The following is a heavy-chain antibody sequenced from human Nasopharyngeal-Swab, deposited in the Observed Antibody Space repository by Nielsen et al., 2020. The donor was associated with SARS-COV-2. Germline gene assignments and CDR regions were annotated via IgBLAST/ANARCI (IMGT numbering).Heavy chain of an antibody. D-gene: IGHD6-19*01. V-gene: IGHV4-39*01. CDR2: IYYSGST. CDR3: ARHWGWYRFDP. Sequence: SETLSLTFTVSGGSISSSSYYWGWIRQPPGKGLGWIGSIYYSGSTYYNPSLKSSLTISVEPSKNQFSLKLSSVTAADTAVYYCARHWGWYRFDPWGQRTLVTVSS. CDR1: GGSISSSSYY. J-gene: IGHJ5*02.